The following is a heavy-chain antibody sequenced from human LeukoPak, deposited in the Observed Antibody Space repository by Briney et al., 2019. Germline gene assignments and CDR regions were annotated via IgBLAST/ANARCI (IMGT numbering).Heavy chain of an antibody. V-gene: IGHV3-53*01. Sequence: PGGSLRLSCAASGFTVSNNYMTWVRQAPGKGLEWASVIYSGGITYYADSVKGRFTISRDNSKNTLYLRMNSLRAEDTAVYYCARDYSGSGTYSAFDIWGQGTMVTVSS. CDR2: IYSGGIT. CDR3: ARDYSGSGTYSAFDI. D-gene: IGHD3-10*01. J-gene: IGHJ3*02. CDR1: GFTVSNNY.